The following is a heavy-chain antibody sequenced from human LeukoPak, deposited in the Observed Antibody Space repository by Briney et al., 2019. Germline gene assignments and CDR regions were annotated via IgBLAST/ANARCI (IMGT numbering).Heavy chain of an antibody. J-gene: IGHJ6*02. CDR3: ARHYYDSSGYYYYYYGMDV. Sequence: PGRSLRLSCAASGFTFSSYAMHWVRQAPGKGLEWVAVISYDGSNKYYADSVKGRFTISRDNSKNTLYLQMNSLRAEDTAVYYCARHYYDSSGYYYYYYGMDVWGQGTTVTVSS. CDR2: ISYDGSNK. V-gene: IGHV3-30-3*01. CDR1: GFTFSSYA. D-gene: IGHD3-22*01.